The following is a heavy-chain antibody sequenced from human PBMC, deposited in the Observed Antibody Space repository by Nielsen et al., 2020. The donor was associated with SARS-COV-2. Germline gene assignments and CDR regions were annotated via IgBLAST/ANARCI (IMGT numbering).Heavy chain of an antibody. D-gene: IGHD3-10*01. Sequence: GSLRLSCAVYGGSFSGYYWSWIRQPPGKGLEWIGEINHSGSTNYNPSLKSRVTISVDTSKNQFSLKLSSVTAADTAVYYCARRITMVRGGVRQNYFDYWGQGTLVTVSS. CDR2: INHSGST. CDR1: GGSFSGYY. CDR3: ARRITMVRGGVRQNYFDY. V-gene: IGHV4-34*01. J-gene: IGHJ4*02.